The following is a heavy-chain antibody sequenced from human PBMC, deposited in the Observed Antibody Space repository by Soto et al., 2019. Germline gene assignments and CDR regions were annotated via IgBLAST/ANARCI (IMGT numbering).Heavy chain of an antibody. Sequence: EVQLVESGGGLVKPGGALRLSCAASGFTFANAWMNWVRQAPGKGLEWVGRIKTKAVGGTTDYAAPVKDRFTISRDDSKNTLFLQMNSLSTEDTGVYYCTTNKRYSAGLDVWGQGATVIVSS. CDR3: TTNKRYSAGLDV. V-gene: IGHV3-15*07. CDR1: GFTFANAW. D-gene: IGHD1-26*01. J-gene: IGHJ6*02. CDR2: IKTKAVGGTT.